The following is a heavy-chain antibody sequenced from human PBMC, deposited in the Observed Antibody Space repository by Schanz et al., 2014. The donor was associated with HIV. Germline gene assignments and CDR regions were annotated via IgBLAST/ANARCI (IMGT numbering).Heavy chain of an antibody. CDR1: GYTFTSYD. CDR3: ARGRSGYCSGGSCPYGRYYFDY. CDR2: MNPNSGNT. V-gene: IGHV1-8*01. Sequence: QVQLVQSGAEVKKPGASVKVSCKASGYTFTSYDINWVRQATGQGLEWMGWMNPNSGNTGYAQKFQGRVTMTTDTSTTTAYMELRSLTSADTAVYYCARGRSGYCSGGSCPYGRYYFDYWGQGTLVTVSS. D-gene: IGHD2-15*01. J-gene: IGHJ4*02.